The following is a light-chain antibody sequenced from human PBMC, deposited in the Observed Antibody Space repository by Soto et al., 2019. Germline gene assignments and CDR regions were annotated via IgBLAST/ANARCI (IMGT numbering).Light chain of an antibody. J-gene: IGKJ1*01. V-gene: IGKV1-39*01. CDR1: QSIMTY. CDR2: TAS. Sequence: DIQMTQSPSSLAASVGDRVTISCRASQSIMTYLNWYQQKPGEAPKLLIYTASTLHSGVPSRFSGSGSGTEFTLTISSLQHEDFATYYCQQTYRAPRTFGQGTKVEIK. CDR3: QQTYRAPRT.